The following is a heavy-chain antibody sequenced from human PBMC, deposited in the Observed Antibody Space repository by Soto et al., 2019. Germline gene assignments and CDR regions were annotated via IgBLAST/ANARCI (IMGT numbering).Heavy chain of an antibody. CDR3: ARDWVIAYYDILTGLTTSTDPYYYGMDV. CDR2: TYYRSKWYN. V-gene: IGHV6-1*01. J-gene: IGHJ6*02. CDR1: GDSVSSNSAA. D-gene: IGHD3-9*01. Sequence: PSQTLSLTCAISGDSVSSNSAAWNWIRQSPSRGLEWLGRTYYRSKWYNDYAVSVKSRITINPDTSKNQFSLQLNSVTPEDTAVYYCARDWVIAYYDILTGLTTSTDPYYYGMDVWGQGTTVTVSS.